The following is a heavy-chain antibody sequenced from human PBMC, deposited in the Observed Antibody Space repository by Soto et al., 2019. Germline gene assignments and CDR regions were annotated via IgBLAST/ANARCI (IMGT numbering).Heavy chain of an antibody. J-gene: IGHJ4*02. D-gene: IGHD6-13*01. CDR2: IWYDGSNK. V-gene: IGHV3-33*01. Sequence: GTLRLCCAASVFTFSSYAMHWVRQAPGKGLEWVAVIWYDGSNKYYADSVKGRFTLSRDHSKNTLYLQMNSLRAEDTAVYYCARALGSYSSSWSKDYWGQGTLVTVSS. CDR1: VFTFSSYA. CDR3: ARALGSYSSSWSKDY.